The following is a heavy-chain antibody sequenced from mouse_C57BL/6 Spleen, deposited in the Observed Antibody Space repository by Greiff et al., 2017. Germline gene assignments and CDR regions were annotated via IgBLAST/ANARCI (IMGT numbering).Heavy chain of an antibody. CDR3: ARGGTVVADFDY. J-gene: IGHJ2*01. Sequence: QVQLKESGAELVMPGASVKLSCKASGYTFTSYWMHWVKQRPGQGLEWIGEIDPSDSYTNYNQKFKGKSTLTVDKSSSTAYMQLSSLTSEDSAVYYCARGGTVVADFDYWGQGTTLTVSS. V-gene: IGHV1-69*01. CDR2: IDPSDSYT. CDR1: GYTFTSYW. D-gene: IGHD1-1*01.